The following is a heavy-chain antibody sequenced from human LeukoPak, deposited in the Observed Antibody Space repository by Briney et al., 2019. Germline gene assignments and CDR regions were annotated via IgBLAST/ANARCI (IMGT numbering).Heavy chain of an antibody. CDR3: ARSYGHSIDY. D-gene: IGHD3-10*01. CDR1: GFTFSGFW. CDR2: IKQDGSGQ. Sequence: PGGSLRLSCAVSGFTFSGFWMSWSRQAPGKGLEWAATIKQDGSGQYYVDSVKGRFTISRDNAQNSLYLQMNNLRAEDTAVYYCARSYGHSIDYWGQGTLVTVSS. J-gene: IGHJ4*02. V-gene: IGHV3-7*01.